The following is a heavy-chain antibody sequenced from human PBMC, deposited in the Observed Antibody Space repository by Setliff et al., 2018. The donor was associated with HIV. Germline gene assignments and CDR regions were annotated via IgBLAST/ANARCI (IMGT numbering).Heavy chain of an antibody. CDR1: GDSISSYS. CDR2: SFSSGST. D-gene: IGHD3-10*01. Sequence: SETLSLTCTVSGDSISSYSWNCIRQSPGGGLEWIGFSFSSGSTKYNPSLQSRVTMSIDTSKNQFSLRLTSVTAADTAVYYCARRIDDSGSFPDKNWFDTWGQGSLVTVSS. CDR3: ARRIDDSGSFPDKNWFDT. V-gene: IGHV4-4*09. J-gene: IGHJ5*02.